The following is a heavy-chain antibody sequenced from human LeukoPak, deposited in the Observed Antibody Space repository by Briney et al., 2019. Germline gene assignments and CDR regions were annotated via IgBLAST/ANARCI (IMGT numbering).Heavy chain of an antibody. CDR3: ARVKYYDILTGYYPGALSY. J-gene: IGHJ4*02. Sequence: GGSLRLSCAASGFTFSSYSMNWVRQAPGKGLEWVSPISSSSSYIYYADSVKGRFTISRDNAKNSLYLQMNSLRAEGTAVYYCARVKYYDILTGYYPGALSYWGQGTLVTVSS. CDR2: ISSSSSYI. CDR1: GFTFSSYS. V-gene: IGHV3-21*01. D-gene: IGHD3-9*01.